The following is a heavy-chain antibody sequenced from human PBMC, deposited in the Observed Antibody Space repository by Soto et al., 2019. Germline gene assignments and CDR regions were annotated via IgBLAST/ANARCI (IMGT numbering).Heavy chain of an antibody. J-gene: IGHJ4*02. Sequence: QVQLQESGPGLVKPSETLSLTCIVSGGSVSNDAYYWSWIRQPPGKGLDWIGYIYHSGSTYYNPSIKSRVTISADTSANQFSLKVSSVTAADTAVYYCARLGIGWEFPFDYWGQGTLVNVSS. D-gene: IGHD1-26*01. V-gene: IGHV4-61*08. CDR3: ARLGIGWEFPFDY. CDR1: GGSVSNDAYY. CDR2: IYHSGST.